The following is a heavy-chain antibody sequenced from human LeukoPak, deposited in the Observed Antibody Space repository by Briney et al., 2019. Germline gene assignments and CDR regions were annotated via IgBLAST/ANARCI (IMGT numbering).Heavy chain of an antibody. J-gene: IGHJ4*02. CDR2: FDPEDGVR. D-gene: IGHD6-13*01. Sequence: GASVKVSCKVSGYTLTELSMHWVRQAPGKGLEWMGGFDPEDGVRIYAQKFQGRVTMTEDTSTDTAYMELSSLRSEDTAVYYCAGRAAAGNPFDYWGQGTLVTASS. CDR1: GYTLTELS. CDR3: AGRAAAGNPFDY. V-gene: IGHV1-24*01.